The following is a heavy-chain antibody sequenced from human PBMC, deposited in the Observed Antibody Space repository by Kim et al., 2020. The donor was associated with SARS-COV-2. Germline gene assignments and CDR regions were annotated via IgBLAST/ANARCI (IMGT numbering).Heavy chain of an antibody. D-gene: IGHD3-9*01. V-gene: IGHV3-21*01. Sequence: GGSLRLSCAASGFTFSSYSMNWVRQAPGKGLEWVSSISSSSSYIYYADSVKGRFTISRDNAKNSLYLQMNSLRAEDTAVYYCARDPTYYDILTGYYPFDYWGQGTLVTVSS. J-gene: IGHJ4*02. CDR1: GFTFSSYS. CDR2: ISSSSSYI. CDR3: ARDPTYYDILTGYYPFDY.